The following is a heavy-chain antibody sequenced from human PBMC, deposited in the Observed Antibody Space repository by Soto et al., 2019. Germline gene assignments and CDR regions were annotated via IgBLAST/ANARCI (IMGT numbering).Heavy chain of an antibody. CDR1: TYDFSTHW. Sequence: GESLKISCQGFTYDFSTHWIGWVRQMPGKGLEWVGIIFPLDSDTKYSPSFQGQVFISVDKSISTAYLQWPSLRASDTAMYYCARGTTVTTYMDYYFEYWGQGTLVTVSS. D-gene: IGHD4-4*01. CDR3: ARGTTVTTYMDYYFEY. J-gene: IGHJ4*02. CDR2: IFPLDSDT. V-gene: IGHV5-51*01.